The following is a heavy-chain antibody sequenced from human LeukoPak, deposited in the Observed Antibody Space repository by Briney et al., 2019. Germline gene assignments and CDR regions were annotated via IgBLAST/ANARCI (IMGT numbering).Heavy chain of an antibody. J-gene: IGHJ4*02. V-gene: IGHV3-33*01. Sequence: GGSLRLSSAPPGVSSSVVITCCGSQAPGKGLEWVAVIRYDGGNKNYGDSVKGRFTISRDNSKNTLYLQKNSLRADDTSVYYCARAISAMVADNWGQGTLVTVSS. D-gene: IGHD5-18*01. CDR3: ARAISAMVADN. CDR1: GVSSSVVI. CDR2: IRYDGGNK.